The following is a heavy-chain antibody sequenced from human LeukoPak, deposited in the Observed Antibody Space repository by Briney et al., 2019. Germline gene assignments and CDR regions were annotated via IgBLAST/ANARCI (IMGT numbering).Heavy chain of an antibody. J-gene: IGHJ5*02. D-gene: IGHD1-26*01. V-gene: IGHV4-4*07. Sequence: SETLSLTCTVSGDSISSYYWSWIRQPPGKGLEWIGRIHTSGSTNYNPSLKSRATISVDKSKNQFSLKLSSVTAADTAVYYCARGLVGTTGEQNWFDPWGQGTLLTVSS. CDR3: ARGLVGTTGEQNWFDP. CDR2: IHTSGST. CDR1: GDSISSYY.